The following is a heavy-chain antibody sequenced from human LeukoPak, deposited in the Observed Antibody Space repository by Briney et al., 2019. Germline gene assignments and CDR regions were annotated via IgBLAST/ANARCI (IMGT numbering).Heavy chain of an antibody. D-gene: IGHD3-10*01. V-gene: IGHV4-59*01. J-gene: IGHJ6*03. CDR1: GGSISSYY. CDR3: ARVTMIRGYYMDV. CDR2: IYHSGST. Sequence: SETLSLTCTVSGGSISSYYWSWIRQPPGKGLEWIGCIYHSGSTNYNPSLKSRVTISVDTSKNQFSLNLSSVIAADTAVYYCARVTMIRGYYMDVWGKGTTVTVSS.